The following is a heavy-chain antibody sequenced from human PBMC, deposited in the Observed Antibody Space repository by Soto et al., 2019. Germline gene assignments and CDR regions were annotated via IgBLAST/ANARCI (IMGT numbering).Heavy chain of an antibody. CDR3: ARRTLNQITMVRGVPTADSYYYYGMDV. J-gene: IGHJ6*02. D-gene: IGHD3-10*01. Sequence: GASVKVCCKDSGYTLTSYGISWVRQANGQGLEWMGWISAYNGNTNYAQKLQGRVTMTTDTSTSTAYMELRSLRSDDTAVYYCARRTLNQITMVRGVPTADSYYYYGMDVWGQGTTVTVSS. CDR1: GYTLTSYG. V-gene: IGHV1-18*01. CDR2: ISAYNGNT.